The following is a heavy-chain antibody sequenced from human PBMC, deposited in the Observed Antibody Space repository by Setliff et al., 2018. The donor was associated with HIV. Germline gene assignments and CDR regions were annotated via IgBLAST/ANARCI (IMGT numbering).Heavy chain of an antibody. J-gene: IGHJ4*02. CDR1: GFTFSNAW. V-gene: IGHV3-15*01. CDR2: IKSKTDGGTT. Sequence: LRLSCAASGFTFSNAWVSWVRQAPGKGLEWVGRIKSKTDGGTTDYAAPGKGRFTISRDDSKNTLYLQMNSLKTEDTAVYYCTTAGSGWYLGYWGQGTLVTVSS. D-gene: IGHD6-19*01. CDR3: TTAGSGWYLGY.